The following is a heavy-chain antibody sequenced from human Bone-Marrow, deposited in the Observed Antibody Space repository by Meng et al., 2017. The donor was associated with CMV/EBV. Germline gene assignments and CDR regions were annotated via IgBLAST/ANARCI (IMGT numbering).Heavy chain of an antibody. CDR3: ARDRFLMTDWSRPYGMDV. CDR2: IKKDGSEK. V-gene: IGHV3-7*01. J-gene: IGHJ6*02. D-gene: IGHD3-9*01. Sequence: GGPRRLSCGASGFTFISYLMTWVRQTPGKALEWVASIKKDGSEKYYVDSVKGRFTISRDNAETLLYLQMNSLRAEDTSVYYCARDRFLMTDWSRPYGMDVWGQGTTVTVSS. CDR1: GFTFISYL.